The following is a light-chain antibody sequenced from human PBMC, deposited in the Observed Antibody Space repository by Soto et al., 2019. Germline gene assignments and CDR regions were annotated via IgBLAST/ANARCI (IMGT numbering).Light chain of an antibody. Sequence: DIQMTQSPSSLSASVGDRVTITCRASQSINRFLNWYQQKPGKAPKLLIYAASSLQSGVPSRFSGSGSGTDFTLTISSLQPEDFATYDCQQSYSPPPVTFGQWTRLEIK. V-gene: IGKV1-39*01. CDR3: QQSYSPPPVT. CDR2: AAS. J-gene: IGKJ5*01. CDR1: QSINRF.